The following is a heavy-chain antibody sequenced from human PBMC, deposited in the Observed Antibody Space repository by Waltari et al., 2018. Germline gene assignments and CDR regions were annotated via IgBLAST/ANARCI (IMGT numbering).Heavy chain of an antibody. J-gene: IGHJ4*02. D-gene: IGHD4-17*01. CDR1: GFRFSSHD. CDR3: AKKPYDHAYGDYFDY. Sequence: EVQLVESGGGLVQPGESLRLSCAGSGFRFSSHDMRWVRQAQEKGLEWVSSISDNGIITFYGDSVKGRFTISRDNSKSTLYLQLSGLRAEDTAVYYCAKKPYDHAYGDYFDYWGQGTLVTVSS. V-gene: IGHV3-23*04. CDR2: ISDNGIIT.